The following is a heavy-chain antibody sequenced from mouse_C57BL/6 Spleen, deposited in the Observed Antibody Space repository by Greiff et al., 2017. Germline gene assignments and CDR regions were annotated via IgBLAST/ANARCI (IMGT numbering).Heavy chain of an antibody. CDR2: IHPNSGST. Sequence: QVQLQQPGAELVKPGASVKLSCKASGYTFTSYWMHWVKQRPGQGLEWIGMIHPNSGSTNYNEKFKSKATLTVDKSSSTAYMQLSSLTSEDSAVYYCARLYDYDDYYAMDYWGQGTSVTVSS. CDR3: ARLYDYDDYYAMDY. V-gene: IGHV1-64*01. J-gene: IGHJ4*01. D-gene: IGHD2-4*01. CDR1: GYTFTSYW.